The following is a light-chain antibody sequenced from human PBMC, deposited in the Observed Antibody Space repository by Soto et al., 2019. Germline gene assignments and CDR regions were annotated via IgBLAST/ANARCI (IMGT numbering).Light chain of an antibody. V-gene: IGKV3-15*01. CDR2: GAS. CDR1: QSVYTN. CDR3: QHFKGWHPPWT. J-gene: IGKJ1*01. Sequence: IVVTQSPATLSVSPGERAALSCRASQSVYTNLAWYQHKPSQAHRVLIYGASTRATGIPARFRGSGSGTEFTLIINSLQSEDFAVYYCQHFKGWHPPWTFGQGTKVDIK.